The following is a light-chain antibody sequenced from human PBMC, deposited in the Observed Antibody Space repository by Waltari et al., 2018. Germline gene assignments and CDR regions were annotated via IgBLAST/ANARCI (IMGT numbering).Light chain of an antibody. J-gene: IGKJ2*01. V-gene: IGKV3-20*01. CDR1: QSVRSNY. CDR2: GAS. CDR3: QQYGASTGT. Sequence: DIVLTQSPGTLSLSPGERATLFCRASQSVRSNYLGWYQQRPGQAPRLLIYGASNRAAGIPDRFTGSGSGTDFTLTITRLEPEDFGAYYCQQYGASTGTFGQGTTLEI.